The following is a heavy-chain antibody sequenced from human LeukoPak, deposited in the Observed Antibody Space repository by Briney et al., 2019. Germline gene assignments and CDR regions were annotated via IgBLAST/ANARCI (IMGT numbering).Heavy chain of an antibody. CDR1: GGSISSYY. V-gene: IGHV4-59*01. Sequence: SETLSLTCTVSGGSISSYYWSWIRQPPGKGLEWIGYIYYSGSTNYNPSLKSRVTISVDTSKNQFSLKLSSVTAADTAVYYCARDRGYYDSSGYLDYWGQGTLVTVSS. CDR3: ARDRGYYDSSGYLDY. J-gene: IGHJ4*02. CDR2: IYYSGST. D-gene: IGHD3-22*01.